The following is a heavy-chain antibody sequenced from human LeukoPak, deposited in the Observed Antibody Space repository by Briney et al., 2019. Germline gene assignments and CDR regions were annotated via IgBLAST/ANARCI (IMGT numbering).Heavy chain of an antibody. J-gene: IGHJ4*02. CDR2: ISFDSSNE. D-gene: IGHD6-19*01. Sequence: GESLRLSCAASVFSFSTHGMHWARQTPGKGLEWVSIISFDSSNEYYVKSVKGRFTISRDNSKNTLYLQMNSLKPEDTAVYYCAKGSFFGRGWWGDPDYWGQGTLVTVSS. CDR3: AKGSFFGRGWWGDPDY. CDR1: VFSFSTHG. V-gene: IGHV3-30*18.